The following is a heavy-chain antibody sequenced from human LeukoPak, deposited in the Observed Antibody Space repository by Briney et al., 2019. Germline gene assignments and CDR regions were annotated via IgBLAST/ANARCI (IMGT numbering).Heavy chain of an antibody. V-gene: IGHV4-34*01. CDR3: ARGPDY. Sequence: PSETLSLTCAVYGGSFSGYYWSWIRQPPGKGLEWIGEINHSGSTNYNPSLKSRVTISVDTSKNQFSLKLSSVTAADTAVYYCARGPDYWGQGPWSPSPQ. J-gene: IGHJ4*02. CDR2: INHSGST. CDR1: GGSFSGYY.